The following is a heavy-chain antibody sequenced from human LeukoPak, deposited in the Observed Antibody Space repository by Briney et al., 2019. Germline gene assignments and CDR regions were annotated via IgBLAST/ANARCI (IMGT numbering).Heavy chain of an antibody. V-gene: IGHV4-59*01. Sequence: SETLSLTCTVSGGSISSYYWSWVRQPPGKGLEWIGYIYYSGSTNYNPSLKSRVTISVDTSKNQFSLKLSSVTAADTAVYYCARVGGYCSGGSCYSNFDYWGQGTLVTVSS. D-gene: IGHD2-15*01. CDR2: IYYSGST. J-gene: IGHJ4*02. CDR3: ARVGGYCSGGSCYSNFDY. CDR1: GGSISSYY.